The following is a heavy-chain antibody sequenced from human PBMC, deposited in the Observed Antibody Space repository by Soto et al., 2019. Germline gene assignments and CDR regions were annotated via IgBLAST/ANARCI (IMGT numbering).Heavy chain of an antibody. CDR1: GFTVSSNY. CDR2: IYSGGSA. CDR3: ASQWEAPF. Sequence: PGGSLRLSCAASGFTVSSNYMSWVRQAPGKGLEWVSVIYSGGSAYYADSVKGRFTISRDNSKKTLYPQMNSLRAEDTAVYYCASQWEAPFWGQGTMVTVSS. D-gene: IGHD1-26*01. J-gene: IGHJ3*01. V-gene: IGHV3-53*01.